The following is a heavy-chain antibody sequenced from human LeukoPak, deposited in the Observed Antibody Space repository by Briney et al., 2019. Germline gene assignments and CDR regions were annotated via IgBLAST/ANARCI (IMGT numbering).Heavy chain of an antibody. CDR2: INPNSGGT. CDR3: ARDMVSGGSYSTRFDY. CDR1: GYTFTGYQ. V-gene: IGHV1-2*06. Sequence: ASVKVSCKASGYTFTGYQIHWVRQAPGQGLEWMGRINPNSGGTNYAQKFQGRVTMTRDTSISTAYMELSGLTSDDTAVYYCARDMVSGGSYSTRFDYWGQGTLVTVSP. D-gene: IGHD1-26*01. J-gene: IGHJ4*02.